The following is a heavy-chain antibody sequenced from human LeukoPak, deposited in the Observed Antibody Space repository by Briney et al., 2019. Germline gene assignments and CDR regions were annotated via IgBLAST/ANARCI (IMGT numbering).Heavy chain of an antibody. CDR3: ARVWTAAGANYYYFDY. Sequence: ASVKVSCKVSGYTLTELSMHWVRQAPGKGLEWMGGFDPEDGETIYAQKFQGRVTITRDTSASTAYMELSSLRSEDTAVYYCARVWTAAGANYYYFDYWGQGTLVTVSS. CDR1: GYTLTELS. J-gene: IGHJ4*02. D-gene: IGHD6-13*01. V-gene: IGHV1-24*01. CDR2: FDPEDGET.